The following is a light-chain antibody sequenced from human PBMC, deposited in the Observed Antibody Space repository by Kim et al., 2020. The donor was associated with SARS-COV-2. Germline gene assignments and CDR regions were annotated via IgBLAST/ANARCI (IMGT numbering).Light chain of an antibody. CDR3: QSYDSSLSGFYV. CDR1: SSNIGGGYD. Sequence: VTITCTGSSSNIGGGYDVHWYQQLPGTAPKLLIDGNSDRPSGVPDRFSGSKSGTSASLAITGLQAEDEADYYCQSYDSSLSGFYVFGTGTKVTVL. V-gene: IGLV1-40*01. J-gene: IGLJ1*01. CDR2: GNS.